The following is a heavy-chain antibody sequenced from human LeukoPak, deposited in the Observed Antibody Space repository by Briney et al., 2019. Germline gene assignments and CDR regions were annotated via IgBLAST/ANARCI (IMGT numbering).Heavy chain of an antibody. J-gene: IGHJ6*02. D-gene: IGHD2-2*01. CDR1: GFTLSDYY. Sequence: LRLSCAASGFTLSDYYMSWIRQPPGKGLEWIGYIYYSGSTYYNPSLKSRVTISVDTSKNQFSLKLSSVTAADTAVYYCTRVVPAAPYYYGMDVWGQGTTVTVSS. V-gene: IGHV4-30-4*08. CDR2: IYYSGST. CDR3: TRVVPAAPYYYGMDV.